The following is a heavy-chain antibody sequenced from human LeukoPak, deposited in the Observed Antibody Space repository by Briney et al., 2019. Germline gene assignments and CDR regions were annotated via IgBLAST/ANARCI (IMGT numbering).Heavy chain of an antibody. CDR3: ARVGSSHYYYYYYMDV. V-gene: IGHV4-59*01. J-gene: IGHJ6*03. CDR2: IYYSGGT. CDR1: GGSISSYY. D-gene: IGHD6-19*01. Sequence: PSETLSLACTVSGGSISSYYWIWIRQPPGKGLEGIGYIYYSGGTNYNPSLKSRVTISVDTSKNQFSLKLSSVTAADTAVYYCARVGSSHYYYYYYMDVWGKGTTVTVSS.